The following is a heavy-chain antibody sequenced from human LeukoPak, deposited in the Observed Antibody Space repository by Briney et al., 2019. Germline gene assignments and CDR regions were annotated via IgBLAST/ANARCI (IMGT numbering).Heavy chain of an antibody. CDR2: IYHSGST. CDR3: ARDYYDSSGYYSGFDY. V-gene: IGHV4-30-2*01. Sequence: SETLSLTCAVSGGSISSGGYSWSWIRQPPGKGLEWIGYIYHSGSTYYNPSLESRVTISVDRSKNQFSLKLGSVTAADTAVYYCARDYYDSSGYYSGFDYWGQGTLVTVSS. CDR1: GGSISSGGYS. D-gene: IGHD3-22*01. J-gene: IGHJ4*02.